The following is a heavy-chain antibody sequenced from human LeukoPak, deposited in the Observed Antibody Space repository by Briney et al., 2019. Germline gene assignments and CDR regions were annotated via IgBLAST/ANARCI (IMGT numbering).Heavy chain of an antibody. CDR2: ISYDGSDK. CDR3: ARDSPTKYCSSTSCYRVDFDY. D-gene: IGHD2-2*01. V-gene: IGHV3-30-3*01. CDR1: GFTFDSYA. J-gene: IGHJ4*02. Sequence: GGSLRLSCAASGFTFDSYAMHWVRQAPGKGLEWVAVISYDGSDKYSADSVKGRFTISGDNSKNTLYLQMNSLRPEDTAVYYCARDSPTKYCSSTSCYRVDFDYWGQGTLVTVSS.